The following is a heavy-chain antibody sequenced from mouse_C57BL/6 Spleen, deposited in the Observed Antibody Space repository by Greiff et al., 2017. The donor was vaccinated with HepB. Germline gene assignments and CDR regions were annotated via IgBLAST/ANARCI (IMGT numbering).Heavy chain of an antibody. J-gene: IGHJ1*03. Sequence: EVKLQESGGGLVQPGGSLKLSCAASGIDFSRYWMSWVRRAPGKGLEWIGEINPDSSTINYAPSLKDKFIISRDNAKNTLYLQMSKVRSEDTALYYCARDDGYDVYWYFDVWGTGTTVTVSS. CDR1: GIDFSRYW. CDR3: ARDDGYDVYWYFDV. CDR2: INPDSSTI. V-gene: IGHV4-1*01. D-gene: IGHD2-2*01.